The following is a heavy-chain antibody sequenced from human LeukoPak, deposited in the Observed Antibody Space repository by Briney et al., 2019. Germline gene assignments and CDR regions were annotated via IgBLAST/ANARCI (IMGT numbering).Heavy chain of an antibody. V-gene: IGHV4-34*01. Sequence: SETLSLTCAVYGGSFSGYYWSWIRQPPGKGLEWIGEINHSGSTNYNPSLKSRVTISVDTPKNQFSLKLSSVTAADTAVYYCARGPNLLRAYYFDYWGQGTLVTVSS. CDR1: GGSFSGYY. CDR2: INHSGST. J-gene: IGHJ4*02. CDR3: ARGPNLLRAYYFDY.